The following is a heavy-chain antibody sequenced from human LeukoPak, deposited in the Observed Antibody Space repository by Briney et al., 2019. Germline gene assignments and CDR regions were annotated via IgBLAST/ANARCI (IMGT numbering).Heavy chain of an antibody. D-gene: IGHD3-22*01. CDR3: ARDPFTYYYDSSGYYYSSPAFDI. CDR1: GGSISSYY. CDR2: IYTSGST. V-gene: IGHV4-4*07. J-gene: IGHJ3*02. Sequence: SETLSLTCTVSGGSISSYYWSWIRQPAGKGLEWIGRIYTSGSTNYNPSLKSRVTMSVDTSKNQFSLKLSSVTAADTAVYYCARDPFTYYYDSSGYYYSSPAFDIWGQGTMVTVSS.